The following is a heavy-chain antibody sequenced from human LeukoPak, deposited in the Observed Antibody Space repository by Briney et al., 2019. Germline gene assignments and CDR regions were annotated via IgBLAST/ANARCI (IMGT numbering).Heavy chain of an antibody. J-gene: IGHJ4*02. CDR2: IYPGDSDT. D-gene: IGHD1-26*01. V-gene: IGHV5-51*01. Sequence: GESLKISCKGSGYSFTSYWIGWVRQMPGKGLEWMGIIYPGDSDTRYSPSFQGQVTISADKSISTAYLQWSSLKASDTAMYYCARTASEWELLVVLDYWGQGTLVTVSS. CDR3: ARTASEWELLVVLDY. CDR1: GYSFTSYW.